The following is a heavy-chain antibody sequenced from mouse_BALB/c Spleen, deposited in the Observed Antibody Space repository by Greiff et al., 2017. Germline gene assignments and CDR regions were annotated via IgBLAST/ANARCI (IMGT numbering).Heavy chain of an antibody. J-gene: IGHJ3*01. D-gene: IGHD1-2*01. CDR3: ASLTTASTD. CDR1: GYTFTCYW. CDR2: INPSTGYT. Sequence: QVQLQQSGAELAKPGASVKMSCKASGYTFTCYWMHWVKQRPGQGLEWIGYINPSTGYTEYNQKFKDKVTLTADKSSSTAYMQLSSLTSVDSAVYYCASLTTASTDWGRGTLVTVSA. V-gene: IGHV1-7*01.